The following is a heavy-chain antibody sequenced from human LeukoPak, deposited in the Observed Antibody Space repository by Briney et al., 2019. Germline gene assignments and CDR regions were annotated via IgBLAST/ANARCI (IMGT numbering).Heavy chain of an antibody. CDR3: AMTKDIVVVPAAPLYNY. J-gene: IGHJ4*02. CDR2: IYYSGST. CDR1: GGSISSYY. D-gene: IGHD2-2*01. Sequence: SETLSLTCTVSGGSISSYYWSWIRQPPGKGLEWIGYIYYSGSTNYNPSLKSRVTISVDTSKNQFSLELSSVTAADTAVYYCAMTKDIVVVPAAPLYNYWGQGTLVTVSS. V-gene: IGHV4-59*01.